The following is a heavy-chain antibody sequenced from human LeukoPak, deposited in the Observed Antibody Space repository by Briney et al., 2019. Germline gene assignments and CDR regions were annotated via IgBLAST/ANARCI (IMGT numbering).Heavy chain of an antibody. CDR3: AKGAFRDQVQGYYYMDV. Sequence: PGRSLRLSCAASGFTFGSYWMSWVRQAPGKGLEWVANIKQDGSEKYYVDSVKGRFIISRDNAKNSLYLQMNSLRAEDTAVYYCAKGAFRDQVQGYYYMDVWGKGTTVTVSS. V-gene: IGHV3-7*01. CDR1: GFTFGSYW. CDR2: IKQDGSEK. D-gene: IGHD3-10*01. J-gene: IGHJ6*03.